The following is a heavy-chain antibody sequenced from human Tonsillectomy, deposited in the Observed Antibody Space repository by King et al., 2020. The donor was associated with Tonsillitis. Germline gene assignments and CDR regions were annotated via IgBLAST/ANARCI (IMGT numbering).Heavy chain of an antibody. Sequence: VQLVESGGGLVKPGGSLRLSCAASGFKFNKYTMHWVRQAPGKGLEWVSFMSSGGSYINYPDSVKGLFTISRDNAKKSLYLQMNSLRAEDTALYYCARVTYDILTGYYIDYFDYWGQGTLVTVSS. V-gene: IGHV3-21*05. CDR3: ARVTYDILTGYYIDYFDY. D-gene: IGHD3-9*01. CDR1: GFKFNKYT. CDR2: MSSGGSYI. J-gene: IGHJ4*02.